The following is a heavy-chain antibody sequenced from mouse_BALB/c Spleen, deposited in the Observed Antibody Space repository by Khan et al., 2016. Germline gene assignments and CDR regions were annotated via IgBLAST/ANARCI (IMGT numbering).Heavy chain of an antibody. Sequence: EVELVESGGGLVQPGGSRKLSCAASGFTFSVFGIHWVRQAPEKGLEWVAYISGGSSTIYYADTVKGRFTISRDNHKNTLFLQMTSLRSEDTAVYYCARLTPYAMDYWGQGTSVTVSS. CDR1: GFTFSVFG. J-gene: IGHJ4*01. CDR3: ARLTPYAMDY. V-gene: IGHV5-17*02. D-gene: IGHD4-1*01. CDR2: ISGGSSTI.